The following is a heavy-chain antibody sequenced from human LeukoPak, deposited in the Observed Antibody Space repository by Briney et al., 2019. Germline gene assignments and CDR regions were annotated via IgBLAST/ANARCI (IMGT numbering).Heavy chain of an antibody. CDR3: ARGGGSGWYTWDAFDI. V-gene: IGHV3-11*04. D-gene: IGHD6-19*01. CDR2: ISSSGSTI. CDR1: GFTFSDCY. Sequence: GGSLRLSCAASGFTFSDCYMSWIRQAPGKGLEWVSYISSSGSTICYADSVKGRFTISRDNAKNSLYLQMNSLRAEDTAVYYCARGGGSGWYTWDAFDIWGQGTMVTVSS. J-gene: IGHJ3*02.